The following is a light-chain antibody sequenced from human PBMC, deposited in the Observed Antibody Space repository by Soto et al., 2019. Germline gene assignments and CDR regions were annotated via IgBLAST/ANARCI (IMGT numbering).Light chain of an antibody. Sequence: QSALTQPRSVSGSPGQSVTISCTGPSSDVGGYNYVSWYQQYPGKAPKLMIYDVNKWPSGVPDRFSGAKSGTTASLTISGLQAEDEADYYCCSYAGSYTWVFGGGTKLNFL. J-gene: IGLJ3*02. CDR3: CSYAGSYTWV. V-gene: IGLV2-11*01. CDR2: DVN. CDR1: SSDVGGYNY.